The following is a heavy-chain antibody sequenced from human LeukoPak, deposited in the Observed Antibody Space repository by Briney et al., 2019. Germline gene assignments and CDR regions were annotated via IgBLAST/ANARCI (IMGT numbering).Heavy chain of an antibody. CDR3: ARARNNYDSSGFSALDY. D-gene: IGHD3-22*01. V-gene: IGHV3-33*01. Sequence: PGGSLRLSCAASGFTFSSHGMHWVRQAPGKGLEWVAVIWYDGTNKYHADSVKGRFTISRDNSQSTLYLQMNSLRAEDTAVYYCARARNNYDSSGFSALDYWGQGTLVTVSS. CDR2: IWYDGTNK. J-gene: IGHJ4*02. CDR1: GFTFSSHG.